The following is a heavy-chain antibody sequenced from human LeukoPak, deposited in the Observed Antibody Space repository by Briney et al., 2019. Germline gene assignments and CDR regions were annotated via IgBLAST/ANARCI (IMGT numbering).Heavy chain of an antibody. CDR3: ARVYAGPAAIAYYYYYYMDV. Sequence: PSETLSLTCTVSGGSISSYYWSWIRQPPGKGLEWIGYIYYSGSTNYNPSLKSRVTISVDTSKNQFSLKLSSVTAADTAVYYCARVYAGPAAIAYYYYYYMDVWGKGTTVTVSS. CDR1: GGSISSYY. J-gene: IGHJ6*03. V-gene: IGHV4-59*01. CDR2: IYYSGST. D-gene: IGHD2-2*02.